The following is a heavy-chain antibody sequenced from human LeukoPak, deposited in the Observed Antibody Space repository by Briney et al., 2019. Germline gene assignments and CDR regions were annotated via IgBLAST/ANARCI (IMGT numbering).Heavy chain of an antibody. CDR1: GYTFTGYY. Sequence: ASVKVSCKASGYTFTGYYMHWVRQAPGQGLEWMGWINPNSGGTNYAQKFQGRVAMTRDTSISTAYMELSRLGSDDTAVYYCARVGSTTGTTWRAFDIWGQGTMVTVSS. V-gene: IGHV1-2*02. J-gene: IGHJ3*02. CDR3: ARVGSTTGTTWRAFDI. D-gene: IGHD1-1*01. CDR2: INPNSGGT.